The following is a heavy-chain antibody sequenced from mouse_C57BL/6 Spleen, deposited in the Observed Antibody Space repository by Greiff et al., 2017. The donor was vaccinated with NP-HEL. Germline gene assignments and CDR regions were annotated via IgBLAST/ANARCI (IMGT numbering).Heavy chain of an antibody. D-gene: IGHD1-1*01. V-gene: IGHV1-55*01. CDR2: IYPGSGST. J-gene: IGHJ1*03. CDR1: GYTFTSYW. Sequence: VQLQQPGAELVKPGASVKMSCKASGYTFTSYWITWVKQRPGQGLEWIGDIYPGSGSTNYNEKFKSKATLTVDTSSSTAYMQLSSLTSEDSAVYYCASDLTTVDYFDVWGTGTTVTVSS. CDR3: ASDLTTVDYFDV.